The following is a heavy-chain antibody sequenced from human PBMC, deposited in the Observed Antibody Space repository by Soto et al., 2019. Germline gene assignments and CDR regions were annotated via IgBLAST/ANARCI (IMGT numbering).Heavy chain of an antibody. V-gene: IGHV3-30-3*01. D-gene: IGHD1-1*01. CDR3: ARDPRETTYYLDY. CDR2: ISYDGTNE. CDR1: GFTFHSCT. J-gene: IGHJ4*02. Sequence: QVQLVESGGGVVQPGRSLRLSCAASGFTFHSCTMHWVRQTPGKGLEWVALISYDGTNEYYADSVKGRFTISRDNSKSTLDRQLSSLRTDDSALYYCARDPRETTYYLDYWGRGTLVTVSS.